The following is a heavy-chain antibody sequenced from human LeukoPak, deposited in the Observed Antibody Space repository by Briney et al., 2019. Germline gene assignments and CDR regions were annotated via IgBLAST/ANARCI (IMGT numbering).Heavy chain of an antibody. J-gene: IGHJ5*02. CDR3: ARVVVPAALYNWFDP. CDR2: ISAYNGNT. Sequence: ASVKISCKASGYTFTSYGISWLRQAPGQGLEWMGWISAYNGNTNYAQKLQGRVTMTTDTSTSTAYMELRSLRSDDTAVYYCARVVVPAALYNWFDPWGQGTLVTVSS. V-gene: IGHV1-18*01. CDR1: GYTFTSYG. D-gene: IGHD2-2*01.